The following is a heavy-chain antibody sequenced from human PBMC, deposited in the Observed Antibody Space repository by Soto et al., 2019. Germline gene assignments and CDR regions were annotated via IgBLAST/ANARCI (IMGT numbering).Heavy chain of an antibody. D-gene: IGHD2-2*01. V-gene: IGHV4-39*01. CDR2: IYYSGST. CDR1: GGSISSTSYY. Sequence: SETLSLTCNVSGGSISSTSYYWGWIRQSPGKGLEWIGSIYYSGSTYQNPSLRSRVTISVDTSKNQFSLKLSSVTAADTAVYYCASAADCSSTSCYASNFDYWGQGTLVTVSS. CDR3: ASAADCSSTSCYASNFDY. J-gene: IGHJ4*02.